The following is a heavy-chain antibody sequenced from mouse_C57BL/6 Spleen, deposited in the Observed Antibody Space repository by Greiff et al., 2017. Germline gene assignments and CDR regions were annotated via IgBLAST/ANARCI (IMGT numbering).Heavy chain of an antibody. D-gene: IGHD2-3*01. CDR3: ARGGDGYYVGYFDY. J-gene: IGHJ2*01. Sequence: LQESGAELVKPGASVKISCKASGYAFSSYWMNWVKQRPGKGLEWIGQIYPGDGDTNYNGKFKGKATLTADKSSSTAYMQLSSLTSEDSAVYFCARGGDGYYVGYFDYWGQGTTLTVSS. CDR1: GYAFSSYW. V-gene: IGHV1-80*01. CDR2: IYPGDGDT.